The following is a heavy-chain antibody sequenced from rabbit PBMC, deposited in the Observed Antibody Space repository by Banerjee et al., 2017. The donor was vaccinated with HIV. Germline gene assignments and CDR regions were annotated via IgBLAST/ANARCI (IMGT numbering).Heavy chain of an antibody. J-gene: IGHJ4*01. CDR2: IDTNSGST. V-gene: IGHV1S43*01. D-gene: IGHD8-1*01. CDR1: GFDLSRYYY. Sequence: QQQLVESGGGLVKPEGSLTLTCKASGFDLSRYYYMCWVRQAPGKGLELIACIDTNSGSTWYASWVNGRFTISRSTSLNTVDLQMTSLTAADTATYFCVRAGVYAGSSSYTGFDFNLWGPGTLVTVS. CDR3: VRAGVYAGSSSYTGFDFNL.